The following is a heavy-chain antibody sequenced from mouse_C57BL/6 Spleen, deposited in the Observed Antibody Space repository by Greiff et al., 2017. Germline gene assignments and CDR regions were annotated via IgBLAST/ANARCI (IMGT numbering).Heavy chain of an antibody. Sequence: VQLKESGPELVKPGASVKISCKASGYSFTDYNMNWVKQSNGKSLEWIGVINPNYGTTSYNQKFKGKATLTVDQSSSTAYMQLSSLTSEDSAVYYCASQFITTVVGYFDYWGQGTTLTVSS. CDR1: GYSFTDYN. CDR3: ASQFITTVVGYFDY. CDR2: INPNYGTT. J-gene: IGHJ2*01. V-gene: IGHV1-39*01. D-gene: IGHD1-1*01.